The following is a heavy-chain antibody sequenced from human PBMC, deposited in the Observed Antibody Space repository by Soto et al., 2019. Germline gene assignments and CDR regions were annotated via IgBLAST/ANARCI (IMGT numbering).Heavy chain of an antibody. J-gene: IGHJ4*02. CDR3: AREVLDYYDSSGLSSRYYFDY. CDR1: GFTFSSYA. Sequence: GGSLRLSCAASGFTFSSYAMHWVRQAPGKGLEWVAVISYDGSNKYYADSVKGRFTISRDNSKNTLYLQMNSLRAEDTAVYYCAREVLDYYDSSGLSSRYYFDYWGQGTLVTVSS. CDR2: ISYDGSNK. V-gene: IGHV3-30-3*01. D-gene: IGHD3-22*01.